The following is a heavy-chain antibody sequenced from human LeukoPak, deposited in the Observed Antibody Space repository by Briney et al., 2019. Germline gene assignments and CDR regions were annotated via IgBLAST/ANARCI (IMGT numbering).Heavy chain of an antibody. CDR1: GFTFNNFA. J-gene: IGHJ4*02. D-gene: IGHD3-22*01. CDR3: RGSYYDSSAFFDY. V-gene: IGHV3-30*04. Sequence: PGGSLRRYCAASGFTFNNFAMHWVRQAPGKGLEWVAVVSYDGLHKYYADSVRGRISISRDNSENTLYLQMSTLRPEDTAVYYCRGSYYDSSAFFDYWGRGTLVTVSS. CDR2: VSYDGLHK.